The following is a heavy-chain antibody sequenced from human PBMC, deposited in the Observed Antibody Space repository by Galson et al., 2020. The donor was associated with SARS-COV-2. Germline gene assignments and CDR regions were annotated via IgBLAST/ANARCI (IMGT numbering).Heavy chain of an antibody. CDR2: IKQDGSEK. V-gene: IGHV3-7*01. Sequence: GGSLRLSCAASGFTLSRYWMTWVRQAPGKGLEWVANIKQDGSEKYYVDSVKGRFTISRDNAKNSLYLQMNSLRVEDTAVYYCARDPSDFYDSTGYYGNDSFDVWGQGTMVTVSS. CDR3: ARDPSDFYDSTGYYGNDSFDV. D-gene: IGHD3-22*01. CDR1: GFTLSRYW. J-gene: IGHJ3*01.